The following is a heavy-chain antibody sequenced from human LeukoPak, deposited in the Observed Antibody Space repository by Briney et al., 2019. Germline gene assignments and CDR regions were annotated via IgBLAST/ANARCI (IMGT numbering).Heavy chain of an antibody. CDR1: GYTFTSYG. D-gene: IGHD1-26*01. CDR3: ARDLLSGSYYGGTDY. J-gene: IGHJ4*02. V-gene: IGHV1-18*01. CDR2: ISAYNGNT. Sequence: ASVKLSCKASGYTFTSYGISWVRQAPGQGLEWMGWISAYNGNTNYAQKLQGRVTMTTDTSTSTAYMELRSLRSDDTAVYYCARDLLSGSYYGGTDYWGQGTLVTVSS.